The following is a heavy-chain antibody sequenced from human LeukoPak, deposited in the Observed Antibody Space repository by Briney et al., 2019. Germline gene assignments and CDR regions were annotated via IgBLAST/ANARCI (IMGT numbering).Heavy chain of an antibody. CDR1: GGPISGYY. D-gene: IGHD3-22*01. V-gene: IGHV4-59*08. CDR3: ARHFTYYYDSSGYPRDAFDI. J-gene: IGHJ3*02. CDR2: IQYSGST. Sequence: SETLSLTCTVSGGPISGYYWSWIRQSPGKGLVWIGYIQYSGSTNYNPSLKSRVTISVDMSKNQFSLKLSSVTAADTALYYCARHFTYYYDSSGYPRDAFDIWGQGTMVTVSS.